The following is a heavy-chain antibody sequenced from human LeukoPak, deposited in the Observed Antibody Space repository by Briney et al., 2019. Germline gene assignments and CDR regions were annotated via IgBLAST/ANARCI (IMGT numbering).Heavy chain of an antibody. D-gene: IGHD3-10*02. J-gene: IGHJ6*04. CDR3: AELGITMIGGV. Sequence: GGSLRLSCAASGFTFSSYAMSWVRQAPGKGLEWVSDISGSGASTYYADSVKGRFTISRDNAKNSLYLQMNSLRAEDTAVYYCAELGITMIGGVWGKGTTVTISS. CDR2: ISGSGAST. V-gene: IGHV3-23*01. CDR1: GFTFSSYA.